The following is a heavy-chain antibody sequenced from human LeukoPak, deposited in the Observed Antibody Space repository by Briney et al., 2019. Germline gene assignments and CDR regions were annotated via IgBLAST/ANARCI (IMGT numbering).Heavy chain of an antibody. CDR2: INHSGST. CDR1: GGSFSGYY. V-gene: IGHV4-34*01. D-gene: IGHD3-10*01. J-gene: IGHJ6*03. CDR3: ARVTTYYGSGSDYPTHYYYYYMDV. Sequence: PSETLSLTCAVYGGSFSGYYWSWIRQPPGKGLEWIGEINHSGSTNYNPSLKSRVTISVDTSKNQFSLKLSSVTAADTAVYYCARVTTYYGSGSDYPTHYYYYYMDVWGKGTTVTVSS.